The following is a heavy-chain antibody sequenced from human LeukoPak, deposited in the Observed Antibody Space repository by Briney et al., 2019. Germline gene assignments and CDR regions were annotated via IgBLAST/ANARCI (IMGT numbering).Heavy chain of an antibody. J-gene: IGHJ6*02. D-gene: IGHD3-16*01. Sequence: PSQTLSLTCTVSGGSISSGDYYWSWIRQPPGKGLEWIGYIYYSGSTYYNPSLESRVTISVDTSKNQFSLKLSSVTAADTAVYYCARDLWGDGMDAWGQGTTVTVSS. CDR3: ARDLWGDGMDA. V-gene: IGHV4-30-4*01. CDR2: IYYSGST. CDR1: GGSISSGDYY.